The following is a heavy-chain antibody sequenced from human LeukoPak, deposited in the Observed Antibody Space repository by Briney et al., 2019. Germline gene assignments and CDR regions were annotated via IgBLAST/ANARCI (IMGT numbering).Heavy chain of an antibody. CDR1: GFTVSGNY. D-gene: IGHD6-19*01. V-gene: IGHV3-66*01. Sequence: GGSLRLSCAASGFTVSGNYMSWVRQAPGKGLEWVSAIYSGGKTYYADSVKGRFTISRDNSKNTLYLQMNSQTAEDTAVYYCARDGSSGWSHDYWGQGALVTVSS. CDR2: IYSGGKT. CDR3: ARDGSSGWSHDY. J-gene: IGHJ4*02.